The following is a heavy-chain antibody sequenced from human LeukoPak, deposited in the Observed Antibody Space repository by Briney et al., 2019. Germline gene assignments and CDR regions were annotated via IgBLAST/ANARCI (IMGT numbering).Heavy chain of an antibody. Sequence: GGSLRLSCAASGFTFSSYAMSWVRQAPGKGLEWVSAISGSGGSTYYADSVKGRFTISRDNSKNTLYLQMNSLRAEDTAVYYCARDPYGDYGNDYWGQGTLVTVSS. J-gene: IGHJ4*02. CDR2: ISGSGGST. CDR3: ARDPYGDYGNDY. V-gene: IGHV3-23*01. D-gene: IGHD4-17*01. CDR1: GFTFSSYA.